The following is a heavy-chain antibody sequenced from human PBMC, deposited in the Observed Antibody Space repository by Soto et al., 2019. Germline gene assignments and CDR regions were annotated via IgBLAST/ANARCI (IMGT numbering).Heavy chain of an antibody. V-gene: IGHV3-7*03. CDR3: ARDRILEQQLVLVYYYYGMDV. CDR1: GFTFSSYW. CDR2: IKQDGSEK. D-gene: IGHD6-13*01. Sequence: PGGSLRLSCAASGFTFSSYWMSWVRQAPGKGLERVANIKQDGSEKYYVDSVKGRFTISRDNAKNSLYLQMNSLRAEDTAVYYCARDRILEQQLVLVYYYYGMDVWGQGTTVTVSS. J-gene: IGHJ6*02.